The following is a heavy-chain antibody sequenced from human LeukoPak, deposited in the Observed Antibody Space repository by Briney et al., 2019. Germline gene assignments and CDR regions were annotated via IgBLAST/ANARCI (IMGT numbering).Heavy chain of an antibody. CDR1: GYSFTSYW. CDR3: ARRAHCSGGSCYSDMYNWFDP. D-gene: IGHD2-15*01. Sequence: GESLKISCKGSGYSFTSYWIGWVRQMPGKGLEWMGIIYPGDSDTRYSPSFQGHVTISADKSISTAYLQWSSLKASDTAMYYCARRAHCSGGSCYSDMYNWFDPWGQGTLVTVSS. CDR2: IYPGDSDT. J-gene: IGHJ5*02. V-gene: IGHV5-51*01.